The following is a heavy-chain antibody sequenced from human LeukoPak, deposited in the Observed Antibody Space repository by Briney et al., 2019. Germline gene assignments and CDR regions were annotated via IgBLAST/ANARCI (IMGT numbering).Heavy chain of an antibody. CDR3: AREKADY. V-gene: IGHV3-30-3*01. CDR2: ISYDGSNK. J-gene: IGHJ4*02. Sequence: PGGSLRLSCAASGLTFSNCAMYWVRQAPGKGLEWVAFISYDGSNKYYADSVKGRFTISRDNSKNTLYLQMNSLRAEDTAVYYCAREKADYWGQGTLVTVSS. CDR1: GLTFSNCA.